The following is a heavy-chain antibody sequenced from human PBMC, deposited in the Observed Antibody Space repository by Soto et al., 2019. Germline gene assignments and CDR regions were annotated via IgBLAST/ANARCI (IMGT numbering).Heavy chain of an antibody. CDR3: ARLDSSSWYYYGMDV. Sequence: GESLKISCKGSGYSFTSYWIGWVRQMPRKGLEWMGIIYPGDSDTRYSPSFQGQVTISADKSISTAYLQWSSLKASDTAMYYCARLDSSSWYYYGMDVWGQGTTVTVSS. D-gene: IGHD6-13*01. V-gene: IGHV5-51*01. J-gene: IGHJ6*02. CDR2: IYPGDSDT. CDR1: GYSFTSYW.